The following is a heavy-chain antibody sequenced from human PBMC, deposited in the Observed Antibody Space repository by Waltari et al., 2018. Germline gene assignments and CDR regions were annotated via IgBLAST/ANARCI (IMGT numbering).Heavy chain of an antibody. J-gene: IGHJ4*02. D-gene: IGHD2-2*01. CDR3: AGDRAIGLFFDY. Sequence: QVQLQESGPGLVKPSGTLSLTCAVSGDSISSNYWWSWVRQSPGKGLEWIGQVHHSGRTHYNPSLQSRVTISVDKSKNQFSLNLNSVTAADTAVYYCAGDRAIGLFFDYRGQGTLVTVSS. V-gene: IGHV4-4*02. CDR1: GDSISSNYW. CDR2: VHHSGRT.